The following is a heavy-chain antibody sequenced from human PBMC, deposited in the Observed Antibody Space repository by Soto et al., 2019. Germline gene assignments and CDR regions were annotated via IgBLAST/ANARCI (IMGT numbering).Heavy chain of an antibody. CDR2: IYSSGST. V-gene: IGHV4-4*07. Sequence: SETLSLTCTVTGGAIMVYYWTWIRQSDGEGLEWIGRIYSSGSTNYNPSLKSRVTISLDTSMNYFSLRLSSVTAADTAVYYCARGQRFSDWFDPWGQGPLVTVSS. CDR1: GGAIMVYY. J-gene: IGHJ5*02. CDR3: ARGQRFSDWFDP. D-gene: IGHD3-3*01.